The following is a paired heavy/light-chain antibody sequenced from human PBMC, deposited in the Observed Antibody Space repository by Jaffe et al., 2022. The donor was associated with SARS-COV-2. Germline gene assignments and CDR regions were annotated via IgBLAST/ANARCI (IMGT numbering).Heavy chain of an antibody. Sequence: QVQLQESGPGLVKPSETLSLTCTVSGYSISSGYYWGWIRQPPGKGLEWIGSMYHSGSTFYNASLKSRVTISVDTSKNQFSLKLSSVTAADTAIYYCVRDRGRDGYNLNWFDPWGQGTLVTVSS. J-gene: IGHJ5*02. V-gene: IGHV4-38-2*02. CDR3: VRDRGRDGYNLNWFDP. CDR1: GYSISSGYY. CDR2: MYHSGST. D-gene: IGHD5-12*01.
Light chain of an antibody. Sequence: EIVMTQSPATLSVSPGERATLSCRASQSVSSNLAWYQLKPGQAPRLLIYGASTRATGIPARFSGSGSGTDFTLTISSLQSEDFAVYYCQQHNNWPRTFGQGTKVEIK. V-gene: IGKV3-15*01. CDR1: QSVSSN. J-gene: IGKJ1*01. CDR2: GAS. CDR3: QQHNNWPRT.